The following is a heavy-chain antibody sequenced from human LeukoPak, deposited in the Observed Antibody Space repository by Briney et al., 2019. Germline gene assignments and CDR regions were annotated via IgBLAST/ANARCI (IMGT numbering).Heavy chain of an antibody. V-gene: IGHV4-30-4*08. J-gene: IGHJ3*02. CDR1: GGSISSGDYY. Sequence: SQTLSLTCTVSGGSISSGDYYWSWIRQPPGKGLEWIGYIYYSGSTYYNPSLKSRVTISVDTSKNQFSLKLSSVTAADTAVYYCARGPPGGSDAFAIWGQGTMVTVSS. CDR3: ARGPPGGSDAFAI. CDR2: IYYSGST. D-gene: IGHD2-15*01.